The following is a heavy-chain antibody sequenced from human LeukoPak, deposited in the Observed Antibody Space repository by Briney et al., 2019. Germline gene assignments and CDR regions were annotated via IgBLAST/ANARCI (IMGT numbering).Heavy chain of an antibody. D-gene: IGHD2/OR15-2a*01. Sequence: GGSLRLSCTASGFTTHNWLNWVRQSPGKGLEWVANIDRDGRVQHYVDSVEGRFTISRDSAKNSLALQMHSLRAEDTAVYYCTGVSDKVLSGEYYYYMDVWGTGTTVTVSS. J-gene: IGHJ6*03. V-gene: IGHV3-7*01. CDR1: GFTTHNW. CDR3: TGVSDKVLSGEYYYYMDV. CDR2: IDRDGRVQ.